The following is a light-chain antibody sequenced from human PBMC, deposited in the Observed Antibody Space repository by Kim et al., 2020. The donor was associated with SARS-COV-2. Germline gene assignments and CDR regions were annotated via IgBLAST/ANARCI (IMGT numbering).Light chain of an antibody. J-gene: IGLJ3*02. V-gene: IGLV3-19*01. Sequence: SSELTQDPVVSVALGQTVRITCQGDSLRSNYASWYQQKPGQAPILVIYDKNNRPSGIPDRFSASSSGNTASLTITGAQAEDEADYYCNSPDSSGDHWVFG. CDR1: SLRSNY. CDR3: NSPDSSGDHWV. CDR2: DKN.